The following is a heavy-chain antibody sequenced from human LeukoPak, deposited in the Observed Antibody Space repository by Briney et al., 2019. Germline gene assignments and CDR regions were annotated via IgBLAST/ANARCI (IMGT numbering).Heavy chain of an antibody. CDR1: GFTFSSYS. CDR3: ARDARYCSSTSCQPLDY. Sequence: PGGSLRLSCAAFGFTFSSYSMNWVRQAPGKGLEWVSYISSSSNNIYYADSVKGRFTISRDNPKNSLYLQMNSLRAEDTAVYYCARDARYCSSTSCQPLDYWGQGTLVTVSS. V-gene: IGHV3-21*01. J-gene: IGHJ4*02. CDR2: ISSSSNNI. D-gene: IGHD2-2*01.